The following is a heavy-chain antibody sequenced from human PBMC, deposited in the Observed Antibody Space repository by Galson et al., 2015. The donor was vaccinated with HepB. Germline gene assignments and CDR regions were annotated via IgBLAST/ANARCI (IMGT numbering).Heavy chain of an antibody. Sequence: SLRLSCAASGFSFSRYEMNWVRQAPGKGLEWVSYISGSGDSIFYADSVKGRFTISRDNAKNSLYLQMNSLRAEDTAIYYCARVDVVLKVFAIFDLWGQGTLVTVSS. J-gene: IGHJ4*02. D-gene: IGHD2-8*01. CDR1: GFSFSRYE. V-gene: IGHV3-48*03. CDR3: ARVDVVLKVFAIFDL. CDR2: ISGSGDSI.